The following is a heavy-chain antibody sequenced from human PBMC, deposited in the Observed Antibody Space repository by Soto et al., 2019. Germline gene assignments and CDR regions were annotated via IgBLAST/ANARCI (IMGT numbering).Heavy chain of an antibody. CDR2: ISSSSTYI. CDR1: GFTFSDYY. J-gene: IGHJ4*02. Sequence: GGSLRLSCAASGFTFSDYYMSWIRQAPGKGLEWVSYISSSSTYIYYTDSVKGRFTISRDNAKSSLYLQMDSLRAEDTAIYYCLRARSTDSRPDYWGQGTLVTVSS. V-gene: IGHV3-11*06. CDR3: LRARSTDSRPDY. D-gene: IGHD3-22*01.